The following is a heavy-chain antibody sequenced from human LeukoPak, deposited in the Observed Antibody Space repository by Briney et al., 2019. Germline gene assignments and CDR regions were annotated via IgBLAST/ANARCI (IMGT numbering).Heavy chain of an antibody. V-gene: IGHV1-46*01. J-gene: IGHJ4*02. CDR3: ARGLTHYGDYDAY. CDR1: GYTFTSYY. D-gene: IGHD4-17*01. CDR2: INPSGGST. Sequence: GASVKVSCKASGYTFTSYYMHWVRQAPGQGLEWMGIINPSGGSTSYAQKFQDRVAMTRDTSTSTVYMQLSSLRSEDTAVYYCARGLTHYGDYDAYWGQGTLVTVSS.